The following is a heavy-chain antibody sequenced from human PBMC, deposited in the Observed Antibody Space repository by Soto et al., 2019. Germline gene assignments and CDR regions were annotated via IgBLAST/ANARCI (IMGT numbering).Heavy chain of an antibody. D-gene: IGHD6-13*01. J-gene: IGHJ4*02. CDR1: GFTFSSYA. V-gene: IGHV3-23*01. CDR2: ISGSGGST. Sequence: EVQLLESGGGLVQPGGSLRLSCAASGFTFSSYAMSWVRQAPGKGLEWVSAISGSGGSTYYADSVKGRFTISRDNSKNTLYLHMNSLRAEDTAVYYCAKDLYSSSWFDYWGQGTLVTVSS. CDR3: AKDLYSSSWFDY.